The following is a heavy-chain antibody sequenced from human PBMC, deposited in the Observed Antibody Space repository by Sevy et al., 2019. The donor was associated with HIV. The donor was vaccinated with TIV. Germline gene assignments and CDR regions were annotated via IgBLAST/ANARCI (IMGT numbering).Heavy chain of an antibody. CDR2: IRSKANGGTT. CDR3: TRVEGATDWCMDA. J-gene: IGHJ6*02. CDR1: GFTSGGYT. D-gene: IGHD1-26*01. Sequence: GGSLRLSCRASGFTSGGYTMSWVRQAPGKGLEWVGFIRSKANGGTTAYAASVQGRFTISREDSKCMAYLQMNSLKTEDTGVYYCTRVEGATDWCMDAWGQGTTVTVSS. V-gene: IGHV3-49*04.